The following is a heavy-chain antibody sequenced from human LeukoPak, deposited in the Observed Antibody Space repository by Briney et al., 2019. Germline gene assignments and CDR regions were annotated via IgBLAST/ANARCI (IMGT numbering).Heavy chain of an antibody. Sequence: SSETLSLTCAIYGGSFSGYYWSWIRQPPGKGLEWIGEIKHSGSTNYNPSLKSRVTISVDTSKNQFSLKLSSVTAADTPVYYCARGPLLYYDFWSGYIGAPKNNWFDPWGQGTLVTVSS. CDR1: GGSFSGYY. D-gene: IGHD3-3*01. V-gene: IGHV4-34*01. CDR2: IKHSGST. J-gene: IGHJ5*02. CDR3: ARGPLLYYDFWSGYIGAPKNNWFDP.